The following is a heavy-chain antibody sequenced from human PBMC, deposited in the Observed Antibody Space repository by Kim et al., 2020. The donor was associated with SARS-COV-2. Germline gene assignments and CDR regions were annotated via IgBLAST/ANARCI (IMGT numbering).Heavy chain of an antibody. CDR3: ARTLYSDTMTGFLEVDAFDI. Sequence: SETLSLTCAVYGGSLSGYFWSWIRQPPGKGLEWIGEINHSGTTNYDPSLKSRVTISVDTSKKQFSLKLTSLTAADTAVYYCARTLYSDTMTGFLEVDAFDIWGRGTMVTVSS. CDR1: GGSLSGYF. CDR2: INHSGTT. J-gene: IGHJ3*02. D-gene: IGHD3-9*01. V-gene: IGHV4-34*01.